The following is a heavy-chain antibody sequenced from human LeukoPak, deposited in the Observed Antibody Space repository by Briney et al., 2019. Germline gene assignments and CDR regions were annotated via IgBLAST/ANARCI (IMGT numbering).Heavy chain of an antibody. V-gene: IGHV4-39*01. Sequence: YPSETLSLTCTVSGGSISSSSYYWGWLRQPPGKGLEWIGSIYYSGCTYYNPSLKSRFTISVDTSKNQFSLKLSSVTAADTAVYYCASSYYGSGSYYGIYWGQGTLVTVSS. CDR2: IYYSGCT. D-gene: IGHD3-10*01. J-gene: IGHJ4*02. CDR1: GGSISSSSYY. CDR3: ASSYYGSGSYYGIY.